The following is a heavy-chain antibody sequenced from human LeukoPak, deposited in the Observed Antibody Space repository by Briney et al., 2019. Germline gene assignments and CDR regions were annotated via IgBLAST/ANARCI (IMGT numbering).Heavy chain of an antibody. V-gene: IGHV3-48*03. CDR1: GFPFSIYE. D-gene: IGHD6-19*01. CDR3: ALLAVASDFDY. J-gene: IGHJ4*02. Sequence: GGSLRLSCAVSGFPFSIYEMNWVRQAPGKGLEWVSNIGSSGTTIYYADSVKGRFSISRDNAENSLYLQMNSLRVEDTAVYYCALLAVASDFDYWGQGALVTVSS. CDR2: IGSSGTTI.